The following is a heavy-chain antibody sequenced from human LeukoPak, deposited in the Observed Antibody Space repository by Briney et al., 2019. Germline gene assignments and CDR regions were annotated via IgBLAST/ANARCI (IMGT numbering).Heavy chain of an antibody. CDR2: ISSNGDST. Sequence: PGGSLRLSCSASGLTFNIFPTHSGRRAPGKGLEYVSAISSNGDSTYYADSVKGRFTISRDNSRNTLSLQMGSLRAEDTAVYYCSPHIHYSYEYWGRGTLVTVS. CDR3: SPHIHYSYEY. J-gene: IGHJ4*02. D-gene: IGHD2-21*01. V-gene: IGHV3-64D*06. CDR1: GLTFNIFP.